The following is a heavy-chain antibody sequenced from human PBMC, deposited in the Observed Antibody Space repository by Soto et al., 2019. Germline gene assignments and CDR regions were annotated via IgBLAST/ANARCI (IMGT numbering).Heavy chain of an antibody. Sequence: EVQLVESGGGLVQPGGYLRLSCTASGFTFTDHSMNWVLHAPGKGLEWLSYINDISNAIHYADSVKGRFAMARDNAKKSVFLQMNSLIVEDPGVYYCARDRPTTFSADLWGQGTVVTVSS. CDR1: GFTFTDHS. D-gene: IGHD5-12*01. V-gene: IGHV3-48*04. J-gene: IGHJ3*01. CDR2: INDISNAI. CDR3: ARDRPTTFSADL.